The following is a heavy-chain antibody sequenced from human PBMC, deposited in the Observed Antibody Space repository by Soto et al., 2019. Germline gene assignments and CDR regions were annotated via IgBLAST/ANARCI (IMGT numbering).Heavy chain of an antibody. J-gene: IGHJ5*02. Sequence: PSETLSLTCTVSGGSVSSGSYYWSWIRQPPGKGLEWIGYIYYSGSTYYNPSLKSRVTISVDTSKNQFSLKLSSVTAADTAVYYCARQGGSWFDPWGQGTLVTVSS. CDR2: IYYSGST. V-gene: IGHV4-31*02. CDR1: GGSVSSGSYY. CDR3: ARQGGSWFDP. D-gene: IGHD1-1*01.